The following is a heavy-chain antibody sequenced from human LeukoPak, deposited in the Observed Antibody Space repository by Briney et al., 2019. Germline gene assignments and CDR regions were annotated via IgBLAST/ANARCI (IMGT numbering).Heavy chain of an antibody. J-gene: IGHJ3*02. CDR1: GYTFTSCG. V-gene: IGHV1-18*01. CDR2: ISSYNGHT. Sequence: ASVKVPYNASGYTFTSCGISWVRQARRQGLEGMGWISSYNGHTNYAQKLQGRVTMSTDTSTGTAYMELGSLRSDDTAVYYCARCVAVARRDAFDIWGQGTMVTVSS. D-gene: IGHD6-19*01. CDR3: ARCVAVARRDAFDI.